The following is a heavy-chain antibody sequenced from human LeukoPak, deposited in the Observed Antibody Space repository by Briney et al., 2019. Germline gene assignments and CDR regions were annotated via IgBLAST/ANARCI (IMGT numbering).Heavy chain of an antibody. CDR3: ALTYGYCSSTSCYFGY. V-gene: IGHV6-1*01. Sequence: SQTLSLTCAISGDSVSSNSAAWNWIRQSPSKGLEWLGRTYYRSKWYNDYAVSVKSRITINPDTSKNQFSLQLSSVTPEDTAVYYCALTYGYCSSTSCYFGYWGQGTLVTVSS. D-gene: IGHD2-2*01. CDR1: GDSVSSNSAA. J-gene: IGHJ4*02. CDR2: TYYRSKWYN.